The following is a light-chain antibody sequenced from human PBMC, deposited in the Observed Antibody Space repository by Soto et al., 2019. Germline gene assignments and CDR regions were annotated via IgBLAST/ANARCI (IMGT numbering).Light chain of an antibody. CDR2: ENN. CDR3: GTWDSSLSAVV. Sequence: QSVLTQPPSVSAAPGQKVTISCSGSSSNIGNNYVSWYQQLPGTAPKLLIYENNKRPSGIPDRFSGSKSGTSATLGITGLQTGDEVDDYCGTWDSSLSAVVFGGGTKLTVL. V-gene: IGLV1-51*02. J-gene: IGLJ2*01. CDR1: SSNIGNNY.